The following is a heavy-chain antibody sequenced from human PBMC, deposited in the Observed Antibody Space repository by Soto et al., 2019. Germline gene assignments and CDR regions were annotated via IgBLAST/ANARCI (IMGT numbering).Heavy chain of an antibody. CDR2: ISGSGDTR. D-gene: IGHD5-12*01. CDR1: GFTFSSYA. CDR3: AKERGRGYSAYEY. Sequence: GGSLRLSCAASGFTFSSYAVSWVRQAPGKGLEWVSAISGSGDTRYYADSVKGRFTISRDNSKNTLYLQMNSLRAEDTAVYFCAKERGRGYSAYEYWGQGTLVTVSS. V-gene: IGHV3-23*01. J-gene: IGHJ4*02.